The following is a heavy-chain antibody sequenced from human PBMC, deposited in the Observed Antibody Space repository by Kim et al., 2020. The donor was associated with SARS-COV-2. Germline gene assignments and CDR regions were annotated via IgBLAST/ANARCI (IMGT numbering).Heavy chain of an antibody. D-gene: IGHD4-17*01. CDR3: AKDSTVTKGLWYFDY. CDR1: GFTFSSYA. V-gene: IGHV3-23*01. CDR2: ISGSGGST. Sequence: GGSLRLSCAASGFTFSSYAMSWVRQAPGKGLEWVSAISGSGGSTYYADSVKGRFTISRDNSKNTLYLQMNSLRAEDTAVYYCAKDSTVTKGLWYFDYWGQGTLVTVSS. J-gene: IGHJ4*02.